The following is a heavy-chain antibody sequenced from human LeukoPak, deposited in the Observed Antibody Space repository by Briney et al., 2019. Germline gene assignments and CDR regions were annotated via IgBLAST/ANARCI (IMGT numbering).Heavy chain of an antibody. D-gene: IGHD5-12*01. J-gene: IGHJ4*02. V-gene: IGHV1-69*04. Sequence: ASVKVSCKASGGTFSSYAISWVRQAPGQGLEWMGRIIPILGVANYAQKFQGRVTITADKSTSTAYMELSSLRSEDTAVYYCARVSGGYVALDYWGQGTLVTVSS. CDR2: IIPILGVA. CDR3: ARVSGGYVALDY. CDR1: GGTFSSYA.